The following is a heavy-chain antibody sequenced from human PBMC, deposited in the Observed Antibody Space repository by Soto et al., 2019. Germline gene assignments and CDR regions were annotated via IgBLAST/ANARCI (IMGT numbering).Heavy chain of an antibody. J-gene: IGHJ4*02. Sequence: QLQLQESGPGLVKPSETLSLTCAVSGGSVSSGGNYLGWIRQSPGKGLEWIGSVHDTGTTHYNPSLTSRVTISVDTSKNQFSLNVNSVTAADTAVYYCARGLSSPSAAGVWGQGTLVTVSS. V-gene: IGHV4-39*01. CDR1: GGSVSSGGNY. CDR2: VHDTGTT. D-gene: IGHD6-6*01. CDR3: ARGLSSPSAAGV.